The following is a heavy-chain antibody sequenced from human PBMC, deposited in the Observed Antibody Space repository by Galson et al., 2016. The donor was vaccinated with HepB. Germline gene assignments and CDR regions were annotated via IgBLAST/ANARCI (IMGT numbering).Heavy chain of an antibody. CDR2: ISSGAI. Sequence: SLRLSCAASGFTFSSYSMNWVRQAPGKGLEWVSYISSGAIYYSDSVKGRFTISRDNAKNSLYLQMNSLRAEDTAVYYCARDHPWAFDYWDQGTLVTVSS. CDR1: GFTFSSYS. D-gene: IGHD7-27*01. J-gene: IGHJ4*02. CDR3: ARDHPWAFDY. V-gene: IGHV3-48*04.